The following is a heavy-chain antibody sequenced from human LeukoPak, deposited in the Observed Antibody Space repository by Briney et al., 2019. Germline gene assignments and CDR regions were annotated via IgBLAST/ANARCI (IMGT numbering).Heavy chain of an antibody. CDR1: GVSFDDYY. V-gene: IGHV4-34*01. D-gene: IGHD4-17*01. J-gene: IGHJ4*02. CDR3: TRMTTGHDY. CDR2: INHSGYT. Sequence: SETLSLTCAVSGVSFDDYYWSWVRQPRGKGLEWIGEINHSGYTNDSPSLKSRVTISIDTSRKQFSLNLRSVTVADTAVYYCTRMTTGHDYWGQGTLVTVSS.